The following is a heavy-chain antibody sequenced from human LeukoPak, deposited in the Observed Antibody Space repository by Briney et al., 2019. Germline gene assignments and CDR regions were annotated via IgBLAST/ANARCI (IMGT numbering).Heavy chain of an antibody. CDR2: IYYSGST. J-gene: IGHJ4*02. V-gene: IGHV4-59*01. CDR1: GGSISSYY. CDR3: ARARKDGYNNYDY. Sequence: SETLSLTCTVSGGSISSYYWSWIRQPPGKGLEWIGYIYYSGSTNYNPSLKSRVTISVDASKSQFSLKLSSVTAADTAVYYRARARKDGYNNYDYWGQGTLVTVSS. D-gene: IGHD5-24*01.